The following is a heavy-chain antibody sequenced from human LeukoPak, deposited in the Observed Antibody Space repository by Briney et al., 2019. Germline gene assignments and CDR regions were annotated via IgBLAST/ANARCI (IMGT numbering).Heavy chain of an antibody. J-gene: IGHJ4*02. D-gene: IGHD4-17*01. CDR1: GFTFNNYA. CDR3: ARDYADYVGYFFFDY. CDR2: ISGGGETT. V-gene: IGHV3-23*01. Sequence: GSLRLSCAASGFTFNNYAMNWVRQAPGKGLEWVSSISGGGETTYYADSAKGRFTISRDNSQNTLYLQMNSLRAEDTAVYYCARDYADYVGYFFFDYWGQGTLVAVSS.